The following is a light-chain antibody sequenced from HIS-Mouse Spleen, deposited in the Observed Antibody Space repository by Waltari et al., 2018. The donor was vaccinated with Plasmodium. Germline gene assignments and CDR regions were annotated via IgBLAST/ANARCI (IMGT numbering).Light chain of an antibody. CDR2: GAS. CDR1: QHVSSN. J-gene: IGKJ3*01. V-gene: IGKV3-15*01. Sequence: EIVITHSPATLSVSPGERATLSCRASQHVSSNLAWYQQKPGQAPRLLIYGASTRATGIPARFSGSGSGTEFTLTISSLQSEDFAVYYCQQYNNWSFTFGPGTKVDIK. CDR3: QQYNNWSFT.